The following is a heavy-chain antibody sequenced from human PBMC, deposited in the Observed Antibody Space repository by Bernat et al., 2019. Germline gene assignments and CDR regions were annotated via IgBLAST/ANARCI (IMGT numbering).Heavy chain of an antibody. CDR3: AKAVYYYYGMDV. CDR2: IYSGGST. V-gene: IGHV3-66*01. J-gene: IGHJ6*02. CDR1: GFTVSSNY. Sequence: EVQLVESGGGLVQPGGSLRLSCAASGFTVSSNYMSWVRQAPGKGLEWVSVIYSGGSTYYADSVKGRFTISRDNSKNTLYLQMNSLRAEDTAVYYCAKAVYYYYGMDVWGQGTTVTVSS.